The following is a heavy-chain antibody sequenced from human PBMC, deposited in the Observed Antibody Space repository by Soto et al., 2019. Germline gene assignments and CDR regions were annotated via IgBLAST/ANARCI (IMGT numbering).Heavy chain of an antibody. V-gene: IGHV4-59*08. CDR2: IYYSGST. Sequence: SETLSLTCTVSGGSISSYYWSWIRQPPGKGLEWIGYIYYSGSTNYNPSLKSRVNISVDTSKNQFSLKLSSVTAADTAVYYCARADSSSWYNWFDPWGQGTLVTVSS. J-gene: IGHJ5*02. CDR1: GGSISSYY. CDR3: ARADSSSWYNWFDP. D-gene: IGHD6-13*01.